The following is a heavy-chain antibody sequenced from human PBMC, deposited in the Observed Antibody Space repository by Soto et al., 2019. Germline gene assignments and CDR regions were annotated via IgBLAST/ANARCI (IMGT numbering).Heavy chain of an antibody. CDR1: GYSFTSYW. Sequence: PGESLKISCKGSGYSFTSYWISWVRQMPGKGLEWMGRIDPSDSYTNYSPSFQGHVTISADKSISTAYLQWSSLKASDTAMYYWARHGGSHPGYYYYGMDVWGQGTTVTVSS. V-gene: IGHV5-10-1*01. D-gene: IGHD3-16*01. J-gene: IGHJ6*02. CDR3: ARHGGSHPGYYYYGMDV. CDR2: IDPSDSYT.